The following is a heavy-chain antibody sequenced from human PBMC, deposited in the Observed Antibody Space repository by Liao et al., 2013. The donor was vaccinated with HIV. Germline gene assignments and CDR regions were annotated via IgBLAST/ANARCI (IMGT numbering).Heavy chain of an antibody. CDR2: SIMLGAA. D-gene: IGHD1-26*01. Sequence: QVQLQESGPGLVKPSQTLSLTCTVSGGSISDYYWSSLDFSIMLGAAPTTLLGSRVTISVDTSNNQFSLKLSSVTAADTAVYYCARAREGWFDPWGQGTLVTVSS. CDR3: ARAREGWFDP. CDR1: GGSISDYY. J-gene: IGHJ5*02. V-gene: IGHV4-59*12.